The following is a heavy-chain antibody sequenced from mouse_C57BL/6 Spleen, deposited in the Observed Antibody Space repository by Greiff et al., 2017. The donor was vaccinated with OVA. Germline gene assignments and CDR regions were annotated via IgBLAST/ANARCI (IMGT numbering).Heavy chain of an antibody. V-gene: IGHV1-61*01. CDR1: GYTFTSYW. J-gene: IGHJ2*01. CDR2: IYPSDSDT. Sequence: VQLQQPGAELVRPGSSVTLSCKASGYTFTSYWMDWVKQRPGQGLEWIGNIYPSDSDTPYNQKFKDKATLTVDKSSSTAYMQLSSLTSEDSAVYYCARRYGNYEDDWGKGTTLTVSS. D-gene: IGHD2-10*02. CDR3: ARRYGNYEDD.